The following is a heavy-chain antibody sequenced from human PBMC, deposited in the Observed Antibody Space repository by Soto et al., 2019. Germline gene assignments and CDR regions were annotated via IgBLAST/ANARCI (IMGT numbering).Heavy chain of an antibody. J-gene: IGHJ6*02. CDR2: INPSGGSA. V-gene: IGHV1-46*01. CDR3: ARGVVHLWYYGMDV. D-gene: IGHD2-21*01. CDR1: GYPFISYF. Sequence: ASVKVSCKASGYPFISYFMHWVRQAPGQGLKWMGIINPSGGSANYAQKFQGRVTITADESTSTAYMELSSLRSEDTAVYYCARGVVHLWYYGMDVWGQGTTVTVSS.